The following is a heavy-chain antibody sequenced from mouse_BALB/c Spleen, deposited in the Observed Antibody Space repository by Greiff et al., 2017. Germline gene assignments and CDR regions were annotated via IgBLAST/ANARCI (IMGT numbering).Heavy chain of an antibody. CDR1: GFTFSSYG. CDR2: INSNGGST. Sequence: EVNVVESGGGLVQPGGSLKLSCAASGFTFSSYGMSWVRQTPDKRLELVATINSNGGSTYYPDSVKGRFTISRDNAKNTLYLQMSSLKSEDTALYYCARRVITDWYFDVWGAGTTVTVSS. V-gene: IGHV5-6-3*01. D-gene: IGHD2-4*01. CDR3: ARRVITDWYFDV. J-gene: IGHJ1*01.